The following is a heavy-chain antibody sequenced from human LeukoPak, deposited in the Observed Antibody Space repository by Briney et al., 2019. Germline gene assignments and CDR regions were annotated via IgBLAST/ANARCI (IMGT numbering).Heavy chain of an antibody. CDR3: ARAGGYDRAPFDY. CDR2: INAGNGNT. V-gene: IGHV1-3*01. CDR1: GYTFTSYA. Sequence: ASVKVSCKASGYTFTSYAMHWVRQAPGQRLEWMGWINAGNGNTKYPQKFQGRVTITRDTSASTAYMELSSLRSEDTAVYYCARAGGYDRAPFDYWGQGTLVTVSS. J-gene: IGHJ4*02. D-gene: IGHD5-12*01.